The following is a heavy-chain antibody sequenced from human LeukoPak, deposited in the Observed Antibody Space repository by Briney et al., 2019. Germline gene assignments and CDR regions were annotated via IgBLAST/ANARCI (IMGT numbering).Heavy chain of an antibody. CDR2: FDPEDGEA. CDR1: GYTLTELS. Sequence: ASVTVSCKVSGYTLTELSMHWVRQAPGKGLEWMGGFDPEDGEAIYAQKFQGRVTMTEDTSTDTAYMELSSLRSEDTAVYYCATTKYYYDSSGYYYFDYWGQGTLVTVSS. J-gene: IGHJ4*02. D-gene: IGHD3-22*01. V-gene: IGHV1-24*01. CDR3: ATTKYYYDSSGYYYFDY.